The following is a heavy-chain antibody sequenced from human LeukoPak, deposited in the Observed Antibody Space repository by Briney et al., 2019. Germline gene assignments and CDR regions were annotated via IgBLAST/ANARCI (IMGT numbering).Heavy chain of an antibody. CDR3: AKGTRDAGYYFDY. J-gene: IGHJ4*02. CDR1: GFTFSSYA. Sequence: GGSLRLSCAASGFTFSSYAMSWVRQAPGKGLEWVSAIRVGGETHYADSVKGRFTISRDSSENTLYLQMSGLRAEDTAVYYCAKGTRDAGYYFDYWGQGTLVTVSS. D-gene: IGHD1-7*01. V-gene: IGHV3-23*01. CDR2: IRVGGET.